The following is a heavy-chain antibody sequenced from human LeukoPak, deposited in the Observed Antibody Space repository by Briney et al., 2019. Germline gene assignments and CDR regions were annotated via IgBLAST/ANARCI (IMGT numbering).Heavy chain of an antibody. D-gene: IGHD6-19*01. CDR2: IYPGDSDI. V-gene: IGHV5-51*01. Sequence: GESLKISCKGSGYSFSSYWIAWVRQMPGKGLEWMGIIYPGDSDIRYSPSFQGQVTISADKSISTAYLQWSSLKASDTAMYYCARRAVAGNDYYYYYMDVWGKGTTVTVSS. CDR1: GYSFSSYW. J-gene: IGHJ6*03. CDR3: ARRAVAGNDYYYYYMDV.